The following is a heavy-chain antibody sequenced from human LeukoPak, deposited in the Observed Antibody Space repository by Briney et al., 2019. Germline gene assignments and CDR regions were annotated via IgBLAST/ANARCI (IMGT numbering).Heavy chain of an antibody. CDR1: GFTFDDYA. V-gene: IGHV3-9*01. D-gene: IGHD3-22*01. J-gene: IGHJ3*02. Sequence: GGSLRLSCAASGFTFDDYAMHLVRQAPGKGLEWVSGISWNSGSIGYADSVKGRFTISRDNAKNSLYLQMNSLRAEDTALYYCAKDISYDSSGSQDIWGQGTMVTVSS. CDR2: ISWNSGSI. CDR3: AKDISYDSSGSQDI.